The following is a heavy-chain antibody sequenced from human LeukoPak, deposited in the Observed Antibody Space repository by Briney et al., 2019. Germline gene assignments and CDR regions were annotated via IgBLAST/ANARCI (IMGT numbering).Heavy chain of an antibody. CDR1: DDSLTIYY. CDR2: IDDTGIT. J-gene: IGHJ6*03. Sequence: PSGTLSLTCAVSDDSLTIYYWSWVRQPPGKGLEWIGDIDDTGITNYNPPPISRGTISTDTSNNQFSLVLHSVTAADTALYFCARGRVSSSTWYSTYYYYLYMDVWGKGTTVTVSS. D-gene: IGHD6-13*01. CDR3: ARGRVSSSTWYSTYYYYLYMDV. V-gene: IGHV4-59*01.